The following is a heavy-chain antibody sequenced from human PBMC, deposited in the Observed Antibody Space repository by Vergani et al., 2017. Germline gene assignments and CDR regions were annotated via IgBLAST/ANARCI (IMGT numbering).Heavy chain of an antibody. V-gene: IGHV4-39*01. Sequence: QLQLQESGPGLVKPSETLSLTCTVSGGSISSSSYYWGWIRQPPGKGLEWIGSIYYSGSTYYNPSLKSRVTISVDTSKNQFSLKLSSVTAADTAVYYCARNYDFWSGYYLDYWGQGTLVTVSS. CDR1: GGSISSSSYY. CDR2: IYYSGST. D-gene: IGHD3-3*01. CDR3: ARNYDFWSGYYLDY. J-gene: IGHJ4*02.